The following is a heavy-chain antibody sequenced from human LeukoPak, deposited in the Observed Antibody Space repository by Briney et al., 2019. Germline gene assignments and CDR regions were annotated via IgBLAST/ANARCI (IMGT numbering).Heavy chain of an antibody. V-gene: IGHV1-46*01. J-gene: IGHJ4*02. Sequence: ASVRVSCKASGYTFTSYYIHWVRQAPGQGLEWMGIINPAGGSTTYAQKFQGSRLTLTRDTSTSTVYMELSSLRSEDTAVYYCARGRGVHDSHTYDYFDYWGQGSLVTVSS. CDR2: INPAGGST. CDR1: GYTFTSYY. CDR3: ARGRGVHDSHTYDYFDY. D-gene: IGHD3-22*01.